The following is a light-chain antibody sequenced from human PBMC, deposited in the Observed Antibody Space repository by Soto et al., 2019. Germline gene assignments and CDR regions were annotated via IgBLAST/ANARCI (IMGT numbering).Light chain of an antibody. CDR2: GAS. CDR1: QSVSSSY. J-gene: IGKJ2*01. V-gene: IGKV3-20*01. CDR3: QQYGSSTPNT. Sequence: EIVLTQSPGTLSLSPGERATLSCRASQSVSSSYLAWYQQKPGQAPRLLIYGASSRATGIPDRFSGSGSGTDFTLTISRLEPEAFAVYYCQQYGSSTPNTFGQGTKLEIK.